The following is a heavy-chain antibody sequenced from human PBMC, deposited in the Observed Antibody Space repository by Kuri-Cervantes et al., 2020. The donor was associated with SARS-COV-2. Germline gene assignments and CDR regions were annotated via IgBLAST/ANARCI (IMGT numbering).Heavy chain of an antibody. J-gene: IGHJ4*02. CDR1: YSNYW. D-gene: IGHD3-10*01. CDR3: AIPRRDYGSGSRYGGFDY. Sequence: YSNYWIAGVRKMPGKGLEWMGIIYPGDSDTRYSPSFQGQVTISADKSISTAYLQWASLKASDTAMYYCAIPRRDYGSGSRYGGFDYWGQGTLVTVSS. CDR2: IYPGDSDT. V-gene: IGHV5-51*01.